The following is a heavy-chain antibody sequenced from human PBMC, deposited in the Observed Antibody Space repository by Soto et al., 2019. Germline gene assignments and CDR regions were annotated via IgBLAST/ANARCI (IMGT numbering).Heavy chain of an antibody. CDR2: IYHSGST. J-gene: IGHJ1*01. V-gene: IGHV4-30-2*01. Sequence: SETLSLTCAVSGGSISSGGYSWSWIRQPPGKGLEWIGYIYHSGSTYYNPSLKSRVTISVDRSKNQFSLKLSSVTAADTAVYYCARERPSRGDYYDSSGYYYAGGVRYFQHWGQGTLVTVSS. CDR1: GGSISSGGYS. CDR3: ARERPSRGDYYDSSGYYYAGGVRYFQH. D-gene: IGHD3-22*01.